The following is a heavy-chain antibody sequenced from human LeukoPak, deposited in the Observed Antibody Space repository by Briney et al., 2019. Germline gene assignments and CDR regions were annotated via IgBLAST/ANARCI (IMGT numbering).Heavy chain of an antibody. J-gene: IGHJ4*02. CDR3: ARAGDRSSSWTVWLHAYFDY. D-gene: IGHD6-13*01. Sequence: GGCPRLSCAPSVFTPSGDSTNGVRPAPGEGREWVSSIFSSMSYIYYADSLKGRFTISRDNAKNSLYLQMNSLRAEDTAVYYCARAGDRSSSWTVWLHAYFDYWGQGTLVTVSS. CDR2: IFSSMSYI. V-gene: IGHV3-21*01. CDR1: VFTPSGDS.